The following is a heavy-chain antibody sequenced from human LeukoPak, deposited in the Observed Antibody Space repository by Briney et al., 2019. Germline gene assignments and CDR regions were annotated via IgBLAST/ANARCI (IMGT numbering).Heavy chain of an antibody. CDR2: IIPIFGTA. Sequence: GSSVKVPCKASGGTFSSYAISWVRQPPGQGLEWMGRIIPIFGTANYAQKFQGRVTITTDESKSTAYMELSSLRSEDTAVYYCARGLRGGLVPADPWGQGTLVTVSS. CDR1: GGTFSSYA. CDR3: ARGLRGGLVPADP. V-gene: IGHV1-69*05. J-gene: IGHJ5*02. D-gene: IGHD2-2*01.